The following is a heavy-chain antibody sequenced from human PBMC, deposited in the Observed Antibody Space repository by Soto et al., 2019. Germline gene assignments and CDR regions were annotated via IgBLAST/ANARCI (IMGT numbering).Heavy chain of an antibody. CDR1: GGTFSSYT. Sequence: SVKGSCKASGGTFSSYTISWVRQAPGQGLEWMGRIIPILGIANYAQKFQGRVTITADKSTSTAYMELSSLRSEDTAVYYCASRYCSGGSCWEPQDAFDIWGQGTMVTGSS. CDR3: ASRYCSGGSCWEPQDAFDI. D-gene: IGHD2-15*01. J-gene: IGHJ3*02. V-gene: IGHV1-69*02. CDR2: IIPILGIA.